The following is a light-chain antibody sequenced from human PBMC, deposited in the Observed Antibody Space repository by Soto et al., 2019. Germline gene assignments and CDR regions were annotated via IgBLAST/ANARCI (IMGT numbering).Light chain of an antibody. CDR1: QSVLYNSNNKNY. CDR3: QKYYITPYT. V-gene: IGKV4-1*01. Sequence: DIVMTQSPDSLAVSLGERATINCKSSQSVLYNSNNKNYLAWYQQKPGQPPKLLIYWASTRESGVPDRFSGSGSGTDITLTISSRPAEDVAVYYCQKYYITPYTFGQGTKLEIK. CDR2: WAS. J-gene: IGKJ2*01.